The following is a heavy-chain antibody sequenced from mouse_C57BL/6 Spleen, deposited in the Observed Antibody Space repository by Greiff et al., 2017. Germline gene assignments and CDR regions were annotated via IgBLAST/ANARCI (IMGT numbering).Heavy chain of an antibody. D-gene: IGHD2-1*01. CDR2: IDPENGDT. J-gene: IGHJ2*01. CDR3: TDYGKGY. Sequence: VQLQQSGAELVRPGASVKLSCTASGFNIKDDYMHWVKQRPEQGLEWIGWIDPENGDTEYASKFQGKATITADPSSNTAYLQLSSLTSEDTAVYYCTDYGKGYWGQGTTLTVSS. CDR1: GFNIKDDY. V-gene: IGHV14-4*01.